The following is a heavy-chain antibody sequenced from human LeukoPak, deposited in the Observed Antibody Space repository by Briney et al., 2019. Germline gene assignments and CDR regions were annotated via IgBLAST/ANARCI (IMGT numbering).Heavy chain of an antibody. CDR2: ISSSSSTI. CDR1: GFTFSSYS. Sequence: GGSLRLSCAASGFTFSSYSMNWVRQAPGKGLEWVSYISSSSSTIYYADSVKGRFTISRDSAKNSLYLQMNSLRAEDTAVYYCARVFADYYDSKYDYWGQGTLVTVSS. D-gene: IGHD3-22*01. CDR3: ARVFADYYDSKYDY. V-gene: IGHV3-48*01. J-gene: IGHJ4*02.